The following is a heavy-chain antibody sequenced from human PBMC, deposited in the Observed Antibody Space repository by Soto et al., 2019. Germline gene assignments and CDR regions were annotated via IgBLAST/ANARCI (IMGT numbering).Heavy chain of an antibody. CDR1: GFTFSSYA. CDR2: ISSNGGST. J-gene: IGHJ4*02. Sequence: GGSLRLSCSASGFTFSSYAMHWVRQAPGKGLEYVSAISSNGGSTYYADSVKGRFTISRDNSKNTLYLQMSSLRAEDTAVYYCVKGHGSGSYYFDYWGQGTLVTVSS. V-gene: IGHV3-64D*08. CDR3: VKGHGSGSYYFDY. D-gene: IGHD1-26*01.